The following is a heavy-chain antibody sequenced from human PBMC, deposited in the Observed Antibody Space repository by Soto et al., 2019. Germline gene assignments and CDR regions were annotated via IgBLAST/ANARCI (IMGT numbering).Heavy chain of an antibody. Sequence: QITLKESGPTLVKPTQTLTLTCTFSGFSLSTSGVGVGWIRQPPGKALEWLALIYWDDDKRYSPSLKSRLTITKDTSKNQVVLTMTNMDPVDTATYYCARFPHLDSSSWYFDCWGQGTLVTVSS. CDR1: GFSLSTSGVG. J-gene: IGHJ4*02. D-gene: IGHD6-13*01. CDR2: IYWDDDK. CDR3: ARFPHLDSSSWYFDC. V-gene: IGHV2-5*02.